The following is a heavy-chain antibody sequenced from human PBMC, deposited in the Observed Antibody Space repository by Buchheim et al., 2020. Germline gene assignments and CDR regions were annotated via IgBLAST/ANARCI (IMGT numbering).Heavy chain of an antibody. Sequence: QVQLVQSGAEVKKPGASVKVSCKASGYTFTSYYMHWVRQAPGQGLEWMGIINPSGGSTSYAQKFQGRVTMTRDTSTSTVYMELSSLRSEDTAVYYCARGADSVVVAAMTSGIPYYFDYWGQGTL. V-gene: IGHV1-46*01. CDR1: GYTFTSYY. CDR3: ARGADSVVVAAMTSGIPYYFDY. J-gene: IGHJ4*02. CDR2: INPSGGST. D-gene: IGHD2-15*01.